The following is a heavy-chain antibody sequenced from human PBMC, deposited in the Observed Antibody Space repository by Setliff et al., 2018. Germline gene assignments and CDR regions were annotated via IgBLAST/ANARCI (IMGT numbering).Heavy chain of an antibody. V-gene: IGHV4-38-2*02. CDR1: GYSISSGYY. Sequence: PSETLSLTCTVSGYSISSGYYWGWIRQPPGKGLEWIGSIYHSGSTYYNPSLKSRVTISVDTSKNQFSLKLSSVTAADTAVYYCARGGGNEAWFDPWGQGTLVTVSS. J-gene: IGHJ5*02. D-gene: IGHD1-1*01. CDR2: IYHSGST. CDR3: ARGGGNEAWFDP.